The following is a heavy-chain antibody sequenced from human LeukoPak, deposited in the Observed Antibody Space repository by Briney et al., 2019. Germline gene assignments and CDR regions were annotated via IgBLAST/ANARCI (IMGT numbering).Heavy chain of an antibody. CDR2: IYPGDSDT. J-gene: IGHJ4*02. D-gene: IGHD3-22*01. Sequence: GESLKISCNGSGYXFTSYWICWVRQMPGKGLEWMGIIYPGDSDTRYSPSFQGQVTISADKSISTAYLQWSSLKASDTAMYYCARRGIYYDSSGDFDYWGQGTMVTVSS. V-gene: IGHV5-51*01. CDR1: GYXFTSYW. CDR3: ARRGIYYDSSGDFDY.